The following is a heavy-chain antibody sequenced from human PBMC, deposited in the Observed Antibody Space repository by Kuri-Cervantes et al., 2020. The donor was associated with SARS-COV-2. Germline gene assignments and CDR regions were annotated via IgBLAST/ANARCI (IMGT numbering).Heavy chain of an antibody. V-gene: IGHV3-21*01. D-gene: IGHD6-13*01. J-gene: IGHJ4*02. CDR1: GFTFSSYS. CDR3: ARGGYSSSRYSDY. CDR2: ISSSSSYI. Sequence: GGSLRLSCAASGFTFSSYSMNWVRQAPGKGLEWVSSISSSSSYIYYADSVKGRFTISRDNAKNSLYLQMNSLRAENTAVYYCARGGYSSSRYSDYWGQGTLVTVSS.